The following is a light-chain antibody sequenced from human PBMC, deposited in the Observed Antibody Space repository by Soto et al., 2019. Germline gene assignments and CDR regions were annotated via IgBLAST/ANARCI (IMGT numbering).Light chain of an antibody. CDR3: VLYMGSGSWV. J-gene: IGLJ3*02. Sequence: QAVVTQEPSFSVSPGGTVTLTCGLSSGSVSTSYYPSWYQQTPGQAPRTLIYSTNTRSSGVPDRFSGSILGNKAALTITGAQAEDESDYYCVLYMGSGSWVFGGGTKVTVL. CDR2: STN. V-gene: IGLV8-61*01. CDR1: SGSVSTSYY.